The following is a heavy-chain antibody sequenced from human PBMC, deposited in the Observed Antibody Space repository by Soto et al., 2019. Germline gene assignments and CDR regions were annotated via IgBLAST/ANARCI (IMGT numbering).Heavy chain of an antibody. CDR1: GFTFNDYW. CDR2: LNSDGSSG. Sequence: EVQLVESGGGLVQPGGSLRLSCVASGFTFNDYWMHWVRQAPGKGLVWVSRLNSDGSSGYYGDSMKGRFTISRDNAKNTLYLQINSLRDEDTAVYYCARGLKYKYGMDVWAKGPRSPCP. V-gene: IGHV3-74*01. CDR3: ARGLKYKYGMDV. J-gene: IGHJ6*02. D-gene: IGHD1-20*01.